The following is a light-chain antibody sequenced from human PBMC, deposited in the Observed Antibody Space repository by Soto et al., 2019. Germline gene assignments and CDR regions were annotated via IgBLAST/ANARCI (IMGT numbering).Light chain of an antibody. CDR1: QSVSNS. CDR3: HQRYNWPRVT. V-gene: IGKV3-11*01. Sequence: EIVLTQSPATLSLSPGERVTLSCRASQSVSNSLAWYQQKPGQPPRLLIYDVSNRATGIPARFSGSGSGTDFTLTITSLEPEDFAVSFCHQRYNWPRVTLGHGTRLEIK. J-gene: IGKJ5*01. CDR2: DVS.